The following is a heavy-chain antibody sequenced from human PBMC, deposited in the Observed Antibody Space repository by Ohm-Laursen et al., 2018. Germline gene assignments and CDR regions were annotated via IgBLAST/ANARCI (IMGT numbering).Heavy chain of an antibody. J-gene: IGHJ2*01. Sequence: SETLSLTCPVSGGSISTGYYWSWIRQPAGKGLEWIGRIYTSGTTNYNPSLKSRVTMSVDTSRNQFSLKLSSVTAADTAVYYCARDREGWYFDLWGRGTLVTVSS. CDR1: GGSISTGYY. CDR2: IYTSGTT. D-gene: IGHD1-26*01. CDR3: ARDREGWYFDL. V-gene: IGHV4-4*07.